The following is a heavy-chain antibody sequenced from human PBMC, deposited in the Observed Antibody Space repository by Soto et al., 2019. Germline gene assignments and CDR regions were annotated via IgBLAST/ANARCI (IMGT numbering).Heavy chain of an antibody. CDR3: ARARLDTPALDY. CDR1: GFTFSIYA. V-gene: IGHV3-30-3*01. Sequence: QVQLVESGGGVVQTGRSLRLSCAASGFTFSIYAMHWVRQAPGKGLEWVAVISYDGSNKYYADSVKGRFTISRDNSKNTRYLQMNSLRAEDTAVYYCARARLDTPALDYWGQGTLVTVSS. D-gene: IGHD2-2*01. J-gene: IGHJ4*02. CDR2: ISYDGSNK.